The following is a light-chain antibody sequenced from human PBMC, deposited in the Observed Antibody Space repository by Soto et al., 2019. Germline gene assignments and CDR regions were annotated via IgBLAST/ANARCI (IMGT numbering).Light chain of an antibody. J-gene: IGKJ1*01. CDR1: RDISGW. V-gene: IGKV1-5*01. CDR2: DVS. CDR3: QQYNNYPWT. Sequence: DIQMTQSPSTLSASVGDRVSITCRASRDISGWLAWYQQTPGKAPKLLIYDVSILQSGVPSRFSGSVSGTEFTLTISGLQPGDSATYYCQQYNNYPWTFGLGNTVEVK.